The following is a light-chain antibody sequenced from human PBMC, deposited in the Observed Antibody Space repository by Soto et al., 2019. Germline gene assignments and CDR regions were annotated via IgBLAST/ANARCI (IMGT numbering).Light chain of an antibody. Sequence: EIVLTQSPGTLYLSPGERATLSCRASQSVSSSYLAWYQQKPGQAPRLLIYGASSRATGIPDRFSGSGSGTDFTLTSSRLEPEDFAVYYCQQYGSSSYTFGQGNKLQIK. J-gene: IGKJ2*01. CDR2: GAS. V-gene: IGKV3-20*01. CDR1: QSVSSSY. CDR3: QQYGSSSYT.